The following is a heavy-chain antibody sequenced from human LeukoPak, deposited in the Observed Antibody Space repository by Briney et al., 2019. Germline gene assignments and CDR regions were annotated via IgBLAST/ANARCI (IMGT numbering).Heavy chain of an antibody. CDR3: AKSSGKYYYDSSGWKDY. CDR1: GFAFSSYS. V-gene: IGHV3-21*06. Sequence: GGSLRLSCAASGFAFSSYSMNWARQAPGKGLEWVSSISSDSYHIYYADSVKGRFTIFRDNAKNSLYLQMNSLRAEDTAVYYCAKSSGKYYYDSSGWKDYWGQGTLVTVSS. D-gene: IGHD3-22*01. CDR2: ISSDSYHI. J-gene: IGHJ4*02.